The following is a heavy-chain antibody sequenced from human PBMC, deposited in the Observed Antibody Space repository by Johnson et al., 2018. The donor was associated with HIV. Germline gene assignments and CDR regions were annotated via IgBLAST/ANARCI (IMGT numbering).Heavy chain of an antibody. CDR3: ARESPGYAFDI. CDR2: DGSST. Sequence: DGSSTSYADSVKGRFTISRDNSKNTLYLQMNSLRVEDTAVYYCARESPGYAFDIWGQGTMVTVSS. D-gene: IGHD1-1*01. J-gene: IGHJ3*02. V-gene: IGHV3-74*01.